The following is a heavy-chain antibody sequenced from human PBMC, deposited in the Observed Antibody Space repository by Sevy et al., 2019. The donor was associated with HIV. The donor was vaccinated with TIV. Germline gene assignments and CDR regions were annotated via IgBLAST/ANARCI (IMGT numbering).Heavy chain of an antibody. D-gene: IGHD3-9*01. V-gene: IGHV3-53*01. CDR3: ARGSRWYYDILTGYYSSYGMDV. Sequence: GGSLRLSCAASGFTVSSNYMSWVRQAPGKGLEWVSVIYSGGSTYYADSVKGRFTISRDSSKNTLYLQMNSLRAEDTAVYYCARGSRWYYDILTGYYSSYGMDVWGQGTTVTVSS. CDR2: IYSGGST. CDR1: GFTVSSNY. J-gene: IGHJ6*02.